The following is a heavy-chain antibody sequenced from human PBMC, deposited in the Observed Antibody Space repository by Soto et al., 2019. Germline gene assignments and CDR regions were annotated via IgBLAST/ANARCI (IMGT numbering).Heavy chain of an antibody. J-gene: IGHJ4*02. CDR1: GFTFRNFA. CDR2: INDDSVNT. CDR3: AKRSVSGTYSPFDY. V-gene: IGHV3-23*01. Sequence: GGSLRLSCTGSGFTFRNFALSWVRQAAGEGLEWISAINDDSVNTYHADSVKGRFTISRDNSKNTLYLQMNSLRPEDTAIYYCAKRSVSGTYSPFDYWGQGTLVTVS. D-gene: IGHD1-7*01.